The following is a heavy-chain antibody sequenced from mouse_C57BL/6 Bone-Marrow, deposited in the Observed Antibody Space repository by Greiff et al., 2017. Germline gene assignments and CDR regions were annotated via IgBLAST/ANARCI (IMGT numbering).Heavy chain of an antibody. CDR1: GFNIKGDY. CDR2: IDPENGDT. Sequence: EVQLQQSGAELVRPGASVKLSCTASGFNIKGDYMHWVKQRPEQGLEWIGWIDPENGDTEYASKFQGKATITADTSSNTAYLQLSSLTSEDTAVYYCTTRYSNAWFAYWGQGTLVTVSA. D-gene: IGHD2-5*01. CDR3: TTRYSNAWFAY. V-gene: IGHV14-4*01. J-gene: IGHJ3*01.